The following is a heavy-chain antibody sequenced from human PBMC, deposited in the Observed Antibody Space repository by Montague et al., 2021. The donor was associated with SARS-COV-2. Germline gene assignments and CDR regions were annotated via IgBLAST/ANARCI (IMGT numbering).Heavy chain of an antibody. D-gene: IGHD1-1*01. CDR2: IYYSGXT. CDR3: ARDDAGDWYFDL. V-gene: IGHV4-39*02. J-gene: IGHJ2*01. Sequence: SETLSLTCTVSGGSISSSSYYWGWIRQPPGKGPEWIGSIYYSGXTXYXXXXRSRVTMSVDTSKNQFSLRLSSVTAADTAVFYCARDDAGDWYFDLWGRGTLVTVSS. CDR1: GGSISSSSYY.